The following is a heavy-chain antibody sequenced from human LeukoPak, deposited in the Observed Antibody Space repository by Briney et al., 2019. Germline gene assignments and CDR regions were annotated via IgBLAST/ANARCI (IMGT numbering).Heavy chain of an antibody. CDR3: ARAPNTGYSSGWYHGKWFDP. J-gene: IGHJ5*02. V-gene: IGHV6-1*01. CDR2: TYYRSKWYN. D-gene: IGHD6-19*01. CDR1: GDSVSSNSAA. Sequence: SQTLSLTCAISGDSVSSNSAAWNWIRQSPSRGLETLGRTYYRSKWYNDYAVSVKSRITINPDTSKNQFSLQLNSVTPEDTAVYYCARAPNTGYSSGWYHGKWFDPWGQGTLVTVSS.